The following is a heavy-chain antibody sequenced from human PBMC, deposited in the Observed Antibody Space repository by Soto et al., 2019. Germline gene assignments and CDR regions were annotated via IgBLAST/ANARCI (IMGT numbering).Heavy chain of an antibody. CDR1: GGTFSSYA. CDR2: IIPIFGTA. D-gene: IGHD4-17*01. CDR3: ARAFKGDYGDHGRGFDH. V-gene: IGHV1-69*01. Sequence: QVQLVQSGAEVKKPGSSVKVSCKASGGTFSSYAISWVRQAPGQGLEWLGGIIPIFGTANYAQKFQGRVTITADESTSTAYMELSSLRAEDTAVYYCARAFKGDYGDHGRGFDHWGQGTLVTVSS. J-gene: IGHJ5*02.